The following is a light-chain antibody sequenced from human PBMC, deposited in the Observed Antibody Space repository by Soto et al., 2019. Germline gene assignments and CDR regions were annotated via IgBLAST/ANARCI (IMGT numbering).Light chain of an antibody. CDR1: SSDVGGYKY. Sequence: QSVLTQPASVSGSPGQSITISCTGTSSDVGGYKYVSWYQQHPGKAPKLIIYEVSNRPSGVSNRFSGSKSGNTASLTISGLQTEDEADYYCCSYVGASTYVFGNGTKVTV. J-gene: IGLJ1*01. V-gene: IGLV2-14*01. CDR3: CSYVGASTYV. CDR2: EVS.